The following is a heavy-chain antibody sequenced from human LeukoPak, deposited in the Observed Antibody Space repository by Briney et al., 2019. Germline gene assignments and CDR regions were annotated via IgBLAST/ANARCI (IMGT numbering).Heavy chain of an antibody. V-gene: IGHV3-74*01. CDR1: GFTFSSYW. CDR3: AKALGSYPESRYVDS. Sequence: GGSLRLSCAASGFTFSSYWMHWVRQAPGKGLVWVSRINSDGSSTSYADSVKGRFTISRDDSKNTVFLDMNSLRGEDTAVFYCAKALGSYPESRYVDSWGQGALVTVSS. D-gene: IGHD1-26*01. J-gene: IGHJ4*02. CDR2: INSDGSST.